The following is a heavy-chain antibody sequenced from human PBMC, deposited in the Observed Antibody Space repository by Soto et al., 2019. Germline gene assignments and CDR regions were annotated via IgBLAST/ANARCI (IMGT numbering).Heavy chain of an antibody. D-gene: IGHD6-13*01. CDR2: IDWDDDK. CDR3: ARILQTAAGTDTSYCYYYYMDV. Sequence: PTLVNPTQTLTLTCTFSGFSLSTSGMCVSWIRQPPGKALEWLARIDWDDDKYYSTSLKTRLTISKDTSKNQVVLTMTNMDPVDTATYYCARILQTAAGTDTSYCYYYYMDVWGKGNTVTVSS. J-gene: IGHJ6*03. CDR1: GFSLSTSGMC. V-gene: IGHV2-70*11.